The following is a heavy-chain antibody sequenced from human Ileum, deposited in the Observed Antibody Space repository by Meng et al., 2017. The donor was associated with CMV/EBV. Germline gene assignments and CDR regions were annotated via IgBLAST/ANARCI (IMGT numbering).Heavy chain of an antibody. J-gene: IGHJ3*02. CDR3: AKGRSSGWLDAFDM. V-gene: IGHV3-23*01. CDR1: GFTFSSYA. D-gene: IGHD3-22*01. CDR2: ISGSGAST. Sequence: GESLKISCAASGFTFSSYAMSWVRQAPGKGLEWVSAISGSGASTYYADSSKGRFPISRDNSKNTLYLQMNSLRVEYTAVYYCAKGRSSGWLDAFDMWGQGTRVTVSS.